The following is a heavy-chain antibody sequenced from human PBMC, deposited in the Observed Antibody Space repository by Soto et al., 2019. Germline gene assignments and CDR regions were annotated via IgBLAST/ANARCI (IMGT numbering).Heavy chain of an antibody. CDR2: IYHSGST. V-gene: IGHV4-38-2*01. CDR3: ACRQFDWLSGDYGMDV. CDR1: GYSISSGYY. Sequence: SETLSLTCAVSGYSISSGYYWGWIRQPPGKGLEWIGSIYHSGSTYYNPSLKSRVTISVDTSKNQFSLKLSSVTAADTAVYYCACRQFDWLSGDYGMDVWGQGTTVTVSS. J-gene: IGHJ6*02. D-gene: IGHD3-9*01.